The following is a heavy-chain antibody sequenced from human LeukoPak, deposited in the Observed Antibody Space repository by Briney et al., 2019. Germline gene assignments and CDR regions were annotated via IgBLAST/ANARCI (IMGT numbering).Heavy chain of an antibody. CDR2: ISNNGGT. CDR3: ARENKDIYSPSWGLYDTYYYIDA. CDR1: PGSMDSGLYY. J-gene: IGHJ6*03. Sequence: PSQTLSLTCAVSPGSMDSGLYYWTWIRQPAGKGLEWIGRISNNGGTAYNPSLRSRVTITLDTSNNHLSLKVTSVTAADTAVYYCARENKDIYSPSWGLYDTYYYIDAWGKGTTVTVSS. D-gene: IGHD5/OR15-5a*01. V-gene: IGHV4-61*02.